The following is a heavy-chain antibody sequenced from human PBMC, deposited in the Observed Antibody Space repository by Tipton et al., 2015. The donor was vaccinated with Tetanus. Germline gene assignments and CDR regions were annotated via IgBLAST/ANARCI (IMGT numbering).Heavy chain of an antibody. CDR1: GYTFTSYD. Sequence: QVQLVQSGAEVKKPGASVKVSCKTSGYTFTSYDINWVRXXXXXSIEWLGYMDPKTGRATYGQRFQGRVTMTSDITITTAYMELKNLRSADTAVYYCAIGNRGSSWFLWCQGTLVTVS. J-gene: IGHJ4*02. V-gene: IGHV1-8*01. CDR2: MDPKTGRA. D-gene: IGHD6-13*01. CDR3: AIGNRGSSWFL.